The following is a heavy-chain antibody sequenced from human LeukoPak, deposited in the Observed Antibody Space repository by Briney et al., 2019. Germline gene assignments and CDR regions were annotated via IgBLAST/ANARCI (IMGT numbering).Heavy chain of an antibody. CDR1: GGTFSSYA. D-gene: IGHD2-15*01. Sequence: GASVKVSCKASGGTFSSYAISWVRQAPGQGLEWMGGIIPIFGTANYAQKFQGRVTITADESTSTAYMEMSSLRSEDTAVYYCGRVPCGGNCYSLIGTFDIWGQGTMVTVSS. V-gene: IGHV1-69*13. CDR2: IIPIFGTA. J-gene: IGHJ3*02. CDR3: GRVPCGGNCYSLIGTFDI.